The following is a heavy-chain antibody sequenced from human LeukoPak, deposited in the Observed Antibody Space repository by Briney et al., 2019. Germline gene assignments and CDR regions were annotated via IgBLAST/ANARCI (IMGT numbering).Heavy chain of an antibody. CDR1: GYTFTGYY. D-gene: IGHD3-22*01. CDR3: ARDPPPEYYYDGGFDY. CDR2: INPNSGGT. J-gene: IGHJ4*02. V-gene: IGHV1-2*02. Sequence: ASVKVSCKASGYTFTGYYMHWVRQAPGQGLEWMGWINPNSGGTNYAQKFQGRVTMTRDTSISTAYMELSRLRSDDTAVYYCARDPPPEYYYDGGFDYWGQGTLVTVSS.